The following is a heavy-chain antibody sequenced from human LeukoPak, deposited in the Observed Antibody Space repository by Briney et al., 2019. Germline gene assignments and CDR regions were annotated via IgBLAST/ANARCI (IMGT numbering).Heavy chain of an antibody. D-gene: IGHD6-6*01. V-gene: IGHV4-59*01. CDR2: ISYSGST. Sequence: SETLSLTCTASGGSINSYYWSWIRQPPGKGLEWIGYISYSGSTNYNPSLKSRVTISVDTSKNQFSLKLSSVTAADTAVYYCARDGCGSSSCLDYWGQGTLVTVSS. CDR1: GGSINSYY. J-gene: IGHJ4*02. CDR3: ARDGCGSSSCLDY.